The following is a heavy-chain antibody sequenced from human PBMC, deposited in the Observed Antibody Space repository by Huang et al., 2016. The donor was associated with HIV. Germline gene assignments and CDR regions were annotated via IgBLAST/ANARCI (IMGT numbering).Heavy chain of an antibody. V-gene: IGHV1-2*02. D-gene: IGHD3-16*01. CDR3: ARERTIWTFALDY. J-gene: IGHJ4*02. CDR2: INPNTGYT. CDR1: GYTFNDYS. Sequence: QVQLVQSGAEVKKPGASVRVSCKTSGYTFNDYSIHWVRQAPGQGPEWMGWINPNTGYTNYAQGFQGRVTVTRDTPTSTALMAQTRLISADTAVYYCARERTIWTFALDYWRQGAPVTVSP.